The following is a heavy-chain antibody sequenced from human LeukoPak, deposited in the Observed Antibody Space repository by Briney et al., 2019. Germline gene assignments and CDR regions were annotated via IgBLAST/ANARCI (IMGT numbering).Heavy chain of an antibody. D-gene: IGHD3-22*01. J-gene: IGHJ4*02. CDR3: ARASYDSSGYYYAYSYYFDY. CDR1: GYTFTSYG. CDR2: ISAYNGNT. V-gene: IGHV1-18*01. Sequence: ASVTVSCKASGYTFTSYGISWVRQAPGQGLEWMGWISAYNGNTNYAQKLQGRVTMTTDTSTSTAYMALRSLRSDDTAVYYCARASYDSSGYYYAYSYYFDYWGQGTLVTVSS.